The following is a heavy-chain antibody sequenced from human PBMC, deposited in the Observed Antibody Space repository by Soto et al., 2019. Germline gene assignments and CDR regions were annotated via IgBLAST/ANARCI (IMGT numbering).Heavy chain of an antibody. Sequence: EVQLLESGGGLVQPGGSLRLSCAASGFTFSSYAMSWVRQAPGKGLEWVSAISGSGGSTYYADSVKGRFTISRDNSKNALHLQVNGLRAEDTAVYYCAKRGNVLLWFGELLTFDYWGQGTLVTVSS. CDR2: ISGSGGST. V-gene: IGHV3-23*01. CDR1: GFTFSSYA. CDR3: AKRGNVLLWFGELLTFDY. J-gene: IGHJ4*02. D-gene: IGHD3-10*01.